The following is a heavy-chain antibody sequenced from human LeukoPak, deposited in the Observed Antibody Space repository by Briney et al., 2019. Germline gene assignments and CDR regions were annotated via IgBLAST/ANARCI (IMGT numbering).Heavy chain of an antibody. V-gene: IGHV4-59*01. Sequence: PSETLSLTCTVSGGSISTYYCTWIRQSPGKGLEWIGYFLYSGSTNSNPSLKGRVTVSVDTSKNQFSLKLTSVTAADTAVYYCAAGDKRPIELDYWGQGTLVTVSS. CDR1: GGSISTYY. CDR2: FLYSGST. D-gene: IGHD2/OR15-2a*01. J-gene: IGHJ4*02. CDR3: AAGDKRPIELDY.